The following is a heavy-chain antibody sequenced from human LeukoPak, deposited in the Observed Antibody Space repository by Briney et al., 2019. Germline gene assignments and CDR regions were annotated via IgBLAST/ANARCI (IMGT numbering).Heavy chain of an antibody. CDR1: GYTFTDYY. D-gene: IGHD5-24*01. V-gene: IGHV1-2*02. Sequence: ASVKVSCKASGYTFTDYYMHWVRQAPGQGLEWMGWITPSGGTNYPQKFQGRVAITWDTSITTAYMDLSRLTSDDTAVYYCAGDRYGDGCAHFDHWGQGALVTVSS. CDR2: ITPSGGT. J-gene: IGHJ4*02. CDR3: AGDRYGDGCAHFDH.